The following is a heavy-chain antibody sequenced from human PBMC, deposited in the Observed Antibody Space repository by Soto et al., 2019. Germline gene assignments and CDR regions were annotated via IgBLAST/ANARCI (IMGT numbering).Heavy chain of an antibody. J-gene: IGHJ5*02. Sequence: EVQLLESGGGLVQPGGPLSLSCEASGFTFSSYALGGVRQAPGKGLEWVSAISAGGGNTYYRDSVKGRFTISRDNSKNTLYLQMNSLRAEDTAVYFCAQTTPSIHWFDPWGQGTLVTVSS. CDR2: ISAGGGNT. CDR3: AQTTPSIHWFDP. D-gene: IGHD1-1*01. CDR1: GFTFSSYA. V-gene: IGHV3-23*01.